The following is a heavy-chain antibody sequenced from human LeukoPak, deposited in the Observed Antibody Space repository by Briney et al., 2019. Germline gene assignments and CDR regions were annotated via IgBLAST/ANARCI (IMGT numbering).Heavy chain of an antibody. V-gene: IGHV4-39*01. CDR1: GGSITGISYY. CDR2: IYQTGSA. D-gene: IGHD3/OR15-3a*01. CDR3: ARGLDYLDV. J-gene: IGHJ6*03. Sequence: SETLSLTCTVSGGSITGISYYWNWLRQPPGKELEWIGRIYQTGSADYKPSLKSRVTLSVDTTNNQFSLRLSSVAAADTAVYYCARGLDYLDVWGKGVTVSVSS.